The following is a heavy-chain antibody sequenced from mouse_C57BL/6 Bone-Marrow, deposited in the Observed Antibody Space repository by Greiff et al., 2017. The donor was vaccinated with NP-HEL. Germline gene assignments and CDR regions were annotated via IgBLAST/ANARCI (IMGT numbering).Heavy chain of an antibody. CDR3: ARLGGYYPYYFDY. CDR1: GYAFTNYL. CDR2: INPGSGGT. Sequence: LVESGAELVRPGTSVKVSCKASGYAFTNYLIEWVKQRPGQGLEWIGVINPGSGGTNYNEKFKGKATLTADKSSSTAYMQLSSLTSEDSAVYFCARLGGYYPYYFDYWGQGTTLTVSS. D-gene: IGHD2-3*01. J-gene: IGHJ2*01. V-gene: IGHV1-54*01.